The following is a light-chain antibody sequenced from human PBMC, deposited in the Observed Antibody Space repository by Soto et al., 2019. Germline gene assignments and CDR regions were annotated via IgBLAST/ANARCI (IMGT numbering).Light chain of an antibody. Sequence: QSVLTQPPSASGAPGQRVTISCTGSSSNIGAGYAVHWYQQLPGIAPKLLIYGNINRPSGVPGRFAGSKSGTSASLAITGLQAEDEADYYCQSYDTSLSGPWVFGGGTQLTVL. V-gene: IGLV1-40*01. CDR2: GNI. CDR3: QSYDTSLSGPWV. CDR1: SSNIGAGYA. J-gene: IGLJ3*02.